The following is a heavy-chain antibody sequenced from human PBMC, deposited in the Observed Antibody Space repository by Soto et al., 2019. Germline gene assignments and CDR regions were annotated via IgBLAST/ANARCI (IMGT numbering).Heavy chain of an antibody. D-gene: IGHD2-2*01. CDR2: ISYDGVNK. J-gene: IGHJ5*02. Sequence: QVQLVESGGGVVQPGRSLRLSCAASGFTFSSYAMHWVRQAPGKGLEWVAVISYDGVNKYYADSVKGRFTISRDNSKNTLYVQMNSLRAEDTAVFNCAREGGHCRSTSCRYGLNWFDPWGQGTLVTVSS. CDR3: AREGGHCRSTSCRYGLNWFDP. CDR1: GFTFSSYA. V-gene: IGHV3-30-3*01.